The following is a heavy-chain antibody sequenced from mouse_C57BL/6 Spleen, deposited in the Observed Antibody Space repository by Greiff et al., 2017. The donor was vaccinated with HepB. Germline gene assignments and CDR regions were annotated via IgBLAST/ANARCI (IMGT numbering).Heavy chain of an antibody. V-gene: IGHV2-5*01. CDR1: GFSLTSYG. D-gene: IGHD2-4*01. CDR2: IWRGGST. CDR3: AKNDYDGGGFAY. Sequence: VKVVESGPGLVQPSQSLSITCTVSGFSLTSYGVHWVRQSPGKGLEWLGVIWRGGSTDYNAAFMSRLSITKDNSKSQVFFKMNSLQADDTAIYYCAKNDYDGGGFAYWGQGTLVTVSA. J-gene: IGHJ3*01.